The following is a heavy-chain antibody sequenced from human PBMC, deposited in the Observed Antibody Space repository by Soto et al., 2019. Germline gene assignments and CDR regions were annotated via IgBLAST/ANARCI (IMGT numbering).Heavy chain of an antibody. V-gene: IGHV3-23*01. CDR1: GFTFSNYA. Sequence: GGSLRLSCAASGFTFSNYAMSWVRQTPGKGLEWVAAIGDGTYYSDSVRGRFTISRDNSKSTLSLQMDSLTAEDTAIYYCAKDGGHGGGSVFDNWGQGTLVTVSS. J-gene: IGHJ4*02. CDR2: IGDGT. CDR3: AKDGGHGGGSVFDN. D-gene: IGHD3-10*01.